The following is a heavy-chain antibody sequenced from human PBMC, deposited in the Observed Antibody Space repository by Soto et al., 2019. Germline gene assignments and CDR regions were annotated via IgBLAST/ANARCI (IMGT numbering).Heavy chain of an antibody. Sequence: PSETLSLTCAVYGGSFSGYYWSWIRQPPGKGLEWIGEINHSGSTNYNPSLKSRVTISVDTSKNQFSLKLSSVTAADTAMYYCASRDYYGSGSPSPWGQGTLVTVSS. CDR2: INHSGST. V-gene: IGHV4-34*01. CDR3: ASRDYYGSGSPSP. D-gene: IGHD3-10*01. CDR1: GGSFSGYY. J-gene: IGHJ5*02.